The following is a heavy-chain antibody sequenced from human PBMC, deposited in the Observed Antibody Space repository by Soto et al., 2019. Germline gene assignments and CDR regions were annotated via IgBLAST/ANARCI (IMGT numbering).Heavy chain of an antibody. CDR1: GGSISSSSFH. CDR3: ARVTGDCDSDCYDVYLDF. V-gene: IGHV4-39*07. D-gene: IGHD2-21*02. Sequence: PSETLSLTCTVSGGSISSSSFHWGWIRQPPGKGLEWIGSIYYSGSTYYSPSLKSRVTISVDTSKNQFSLKLSSVTAADTAVYYCARVTGDCDSDCYDVYLDFWGQGTLVTVSS. J-gene: IGHJ4*01. CDR2: IYYSGST.